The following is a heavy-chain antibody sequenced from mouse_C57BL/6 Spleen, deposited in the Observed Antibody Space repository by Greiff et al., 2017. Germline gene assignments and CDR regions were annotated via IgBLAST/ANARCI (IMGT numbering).Heavy chain of an antibody. V-gene: IGHV1-50*01. CDR1: GYTFTSYW. J-gene: IGHJ4*01. Sequence: VQLQQPGAELVKPGASVKLSCKASGYTFTSYWMQWVKPRPGQGLEWIGEIDPSDSYTNYNQKFKGKATLTVDTSSSTAYMQLSSLTSEDSAVYYCARSIYYGNLYYAMDYWGQGTSVTVSS. D-gene: IGHD2-1*01. CDR2: IDPSDSYT. CDR3: ARSIYYGNLYYAMDY.